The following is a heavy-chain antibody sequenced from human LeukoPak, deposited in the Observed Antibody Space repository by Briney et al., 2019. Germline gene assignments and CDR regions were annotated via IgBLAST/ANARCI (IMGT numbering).Heavy chain of an antibody. CDR3: ARRIPDTAMAYDAFDI. J-gene: IGHJ3*02. V-gene: IGHV3-30*04. D-gene: IGHD5-18*01. CDR2: ISYDGSNK. Sequence: GGSLRLSCAASGFTFSSYAMDWVRQAPGKGLEWVAVISYDGSNKYYADSVKARFTISRDNSKNTLYLQMNSLRAEDTAVYYCARRIPDTAMAYDAFDIWGQGTMVTVSS. CDR1: GFTFSSYA.